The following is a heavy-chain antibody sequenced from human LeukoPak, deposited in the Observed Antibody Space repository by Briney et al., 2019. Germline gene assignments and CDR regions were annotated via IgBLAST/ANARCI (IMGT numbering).Heavy chain of an antibody. CDR2: IVVGSGNI. Sequence: GASVTVSCKPSGFAFTTSAIQWVRQARGQRPAWIGWIVVGSGNINYAEDLQERISITRDMSTSTAYMELSSRRAEDTAVYYCAAEIYGGNSECCTFDIWGQGTMVTVSS. J-gene: IGHJ3*02. D-gene: IGHD4-23*01. CDR3: AAEIYGGNSECCTFDI. CDR1: GFAFTTSA. V-gene: IGHV1-58*02.